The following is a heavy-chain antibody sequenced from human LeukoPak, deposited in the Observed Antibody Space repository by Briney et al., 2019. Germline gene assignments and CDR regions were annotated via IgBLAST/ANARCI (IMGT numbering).Heavy chain of an antibody. CDR2: IIPIFGTA. CDR1: GGTFSSYA. V-gene: IGHV1-69*01. CDR3: ARHSGQWLGRDVLDY. D-gene: IGHD6-19*01. J-gene: IGHJ4*02. Sequence: SVKVSCKASGGTFSSYAISWVRQAPGQGLEWMGGIIPIFGTANYAQKFQGRVTITADESTSTAYMELSSLRSEDTVVYYCARHSGQWLGRDVLDYWGQGTLVTVSS.